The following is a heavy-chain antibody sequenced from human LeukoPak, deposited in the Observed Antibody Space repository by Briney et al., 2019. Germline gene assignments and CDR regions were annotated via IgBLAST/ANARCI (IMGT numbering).Heavy chain of an antibody. D-gene: IGHD6-13*01. CDR2: ISGSGGST. J-gene: IGHJ4*02. V-gene: IGHV3-23*01. CDR3: ARGEYSSSFYYFDY. CDR1: GFTFSSYA. Sequence: GGSLRLSCAASGFTFSSYAMSWVRQAPGKGLEWVSAISGSGGSTYYADSVKGRFTISRDNAKNSLYLQMNSLRAEDTAVYYCARGEYSSSFYYFDYWGQGTLVTVSS.